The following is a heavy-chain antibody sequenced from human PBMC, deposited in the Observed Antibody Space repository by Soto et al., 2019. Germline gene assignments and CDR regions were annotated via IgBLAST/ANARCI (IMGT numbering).Heavy chain of an antibody. V-gene: IGHV3-21*01. Sequence: LRLSCAASGFTFSSYSMNWVRQAPGKGLEWVSSISSSSSYIYYADSVKGRFTISRDNAKNSLYLQMNSLRAEDTAVYYCARDGFGYYYGMDVWGQGTTVTVSS. D-gene: IGHD3-10*01. CDR3: ARDGFGYYYGMDV. CDR2: ISSSSSYI. J-gene: IGHJ6*02. CDR1: GFTFSSYS.